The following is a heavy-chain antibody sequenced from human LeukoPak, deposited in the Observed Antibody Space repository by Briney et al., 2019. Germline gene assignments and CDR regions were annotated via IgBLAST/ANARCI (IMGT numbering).Heavy chain of an antibody. CDR2: INHSGST. J-gene: IGHJ6*02. V-gene: IGHV4-34*01. Sequence: SETLSLTCAVYGGSFSGYYWSWIRQPPGKGLEWIGEINHSGSTYYNPSLKSRVTISVDTSKNQFSLKLSSVTAADTAVYYCASQLGYYYGMDVWGQGTTVTVSS. CDR3: ASQLGYYYGMDV. D-gene: IGHD1-1*01. CDR1: GGSFSGYY.